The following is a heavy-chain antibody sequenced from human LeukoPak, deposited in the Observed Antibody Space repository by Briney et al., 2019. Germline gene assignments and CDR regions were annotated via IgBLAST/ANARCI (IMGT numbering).Heavy chain of an antibody. CDR1: WDTFSGTSAA. V-gene: IGHV6-1*01. CDR3: ARLKWGSKAFDI. Sequence: SQTLSLTYTISWDTFSGTSAAWNWIRQSPSRGLEWLGRTYYSSKWYNDYAVSVKSRITIYPDTSKNQFSLQLYSVTPEDTAVYYCARLKWGSKAFDIWGQGTMVTVSS. CDR2: TYYSSKWYN. J-gene: IGHJ3*02. D-gene: IGHD7-27*01.